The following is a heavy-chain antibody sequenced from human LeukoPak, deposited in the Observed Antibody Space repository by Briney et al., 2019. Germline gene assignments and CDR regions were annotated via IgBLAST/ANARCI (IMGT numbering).Heavy chain of an antibody. CDR1: GFTLSSYG. Sequence: GGSLRLSCAASGFTLSSYGWSWVRQAPGKGLEWVSAIGGSGGSTYYADSVKGRFTISRDNSKNTLYLQMNSLRAEDTAVYYCARRPIGFYYFDYWGQGTLVTVSS. V-gene: IGHV3-23*01. J-gene: IGHJ4*02. CDR2: IGGSGGST. CDR3: ARRPIGFYYFDY. D-gene: IGHD3-3*01.